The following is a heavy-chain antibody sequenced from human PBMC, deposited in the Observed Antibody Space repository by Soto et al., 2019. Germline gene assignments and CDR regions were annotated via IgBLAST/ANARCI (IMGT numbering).Heavy chain of an antibody. CDR2: IYYSGST. V-gene: IGHV4-59*08. Sequence: SETLSLTCTVSGGSISSYYWSWIRQPPGKGLEWIGYIYYSGSTNYNPSLKSRVTISIDTSKNQFSLKLSSVTAADTAVYYCAGTPAKQGWNRGVNFGLVQYYYGMDVWGQGTTVTVSS. D-gene: IGHD3-10*01. CDR1: GGSISSYY. CDR3: AGTPAKQGWNRGVNFGLVQYYYGMDV. J-gene: IGHJ6*02.